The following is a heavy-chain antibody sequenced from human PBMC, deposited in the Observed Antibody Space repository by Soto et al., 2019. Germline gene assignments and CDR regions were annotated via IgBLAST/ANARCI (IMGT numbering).Heavy chain of an antibody. Sequence: PSETLSLTCTVSGGSISSGGYCWSRIRQHPGKGLEWIGYIYYSGSTYYNPSLKSRVTISVDTSKNQFSLKLSSVTAADTAVYYCARGPGLLWFGESDYYFDYWGQGTLVTGSS. CDR1: GGSISSGGYC. CDR3: ARGPGLLWFGESDYYFDY. D-gene: IGHD3-10*01. V-gene: IGHV4-31*03. J-gene: IGHJ4*02. CDR2: IYYSGST.